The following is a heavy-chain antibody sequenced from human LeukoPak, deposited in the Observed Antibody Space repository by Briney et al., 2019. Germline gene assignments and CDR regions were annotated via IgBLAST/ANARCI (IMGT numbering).Heavy chain of an antibody. CDR2: IYYSGST. CDR1: SGSISNYY. CDR3: ARVVRGVITTTCYFDY. D-gene: IGHD3-10*01. Sequence: SETLSLTCTVSSGSISNYYWSWIRQPPGKGLEWIGYIYYSGSTNYNPSLKSRVTISVDTSKNQFSLKLSSVTAADTAVYYCARVVRGVITTTCYFDYWGQGTLVTVSS. J-gene: IGHJ4*02. V-gene: IGHV4-59*01.